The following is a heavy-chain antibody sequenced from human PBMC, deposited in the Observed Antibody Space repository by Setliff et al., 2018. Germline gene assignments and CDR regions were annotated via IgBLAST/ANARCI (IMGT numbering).Heavy chain of an antibody. CDR1: GESFSNNY. CDR2: INHSGSG. D-gene: IGHD1-1*01. J-gene: IGHJ3*02. CDR3: RQAVVGRDVFDI. V-gene: IGHV4-34*01. Sequence: KPSETLSLTCSVYGESFSNNYWSWIRQTPGKGLEWFGEINHSGSGDYNPSFKGRVTISVDTSKKQFSLTLTSVTAADTALYYCRQAVVGRDVFDIWGQGTVVTVSS.